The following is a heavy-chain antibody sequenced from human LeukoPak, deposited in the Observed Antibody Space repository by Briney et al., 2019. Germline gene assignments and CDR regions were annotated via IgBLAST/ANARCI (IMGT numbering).Heavy chain of an antibody. V-gene: IGHV3-23*01. D-gene: IGHD3-10*01. J-gene: IGHJ4*02. Sequence: GGSLRLSCAASGFTLSTYGMSWVRQAPGKGLEWVSGISGSGGSTYNADSVKGRFTISRDNSKNTLYLQMNSLRVEDTAVYYCAKDRESGYGSGTYYNPPFDYWGQGTLVTVSS. CDR3: AKDRESGYGSGTYYNPPFDY. CDR2: ISGSGGST. CDR1: GFTLSTYG.